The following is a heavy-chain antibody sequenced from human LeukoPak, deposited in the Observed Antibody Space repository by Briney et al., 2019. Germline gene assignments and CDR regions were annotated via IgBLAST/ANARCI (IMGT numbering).Heavy chain of an antibody. Sequence: PGGSLRLSCAASGFTVSRNDMSWVRQAPGKGLEWVLVIYADGTTYYADSVKGRFTISRDNYKNTLYLQMNSLRAEDTAVYYCARDLEGYFDYWGQGTLVTVSS. CDR1: GFTVSRND. CDR3: ARDLEGYFDY. V-gene: IGHV3-53*01. CDR2: IYADGTT. J-gene: IGHJ4*02. D-gene: IGHD1-1*01.